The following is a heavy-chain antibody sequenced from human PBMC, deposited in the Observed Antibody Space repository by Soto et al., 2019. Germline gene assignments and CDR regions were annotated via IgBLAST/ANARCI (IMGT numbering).Heavy chain of an antibody. J-gene: IGHJ5*02. Sequence: GGSLRLSCAASGFTFNNYWMHWVRQAPGKGLEWVAVISYDGSNKYYADSVKGRFTISRDNSKNTLYLQMNSLRAEDTAVYYCARDKVYSSSSEVSWFDPWGQGTLVTVSS. CDR2: ISYDGSNK. CDR1: GFTFNNYW. CDR3: ARDKVYSSSSEVSWFDP. V-gene: IGHV3-30-3*01. D-gene: IGHD6-6*01.